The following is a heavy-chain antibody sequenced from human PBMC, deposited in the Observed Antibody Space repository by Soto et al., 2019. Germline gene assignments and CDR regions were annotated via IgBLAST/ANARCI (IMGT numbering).Heavy chain of an antibody. CDR2: IYYTGRT. Sequence: SETLSLTCTVSGVSVSSGDYYWSWIRQPPGKGLEWIGYIYYTGRTYYNPSLKSRVIISVDTSKNQFSLKLSSVTAAEKAVYYCARAHYDILTGCPTHAFDIWGQGTMVTVSS. CDR3: ARAHYDILTGCPTHAFDI. CDR1: GVSVSSGDYY. V-gene: IGHV4-30-4*01. D-gene: IGHD3-9*01. J-gene: IGHJ3*02.